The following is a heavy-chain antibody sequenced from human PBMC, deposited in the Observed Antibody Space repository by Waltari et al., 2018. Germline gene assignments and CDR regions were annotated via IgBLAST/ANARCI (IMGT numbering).Heavy chain of an antibody. J-gene: IGHJ6*03. CDR1: GGPFGGYG. Sequence: VQLVQSGAEVRTPGSSVKVSCKXSGGPFGGYGISWVRLVPGQRLEWLGVVIPIFGIPDYSQKFQDSLTITADESTSTAFMERSSLTSEDTAIYFCATHKLGISQHYYHMGAWGKGXTVTISS. CDR2: VIPIFGIP. CDR3: ATHKLGISQHYYHMGA. D-gene: IGHD7-27*01. V-gene: IGHV1-69*12.